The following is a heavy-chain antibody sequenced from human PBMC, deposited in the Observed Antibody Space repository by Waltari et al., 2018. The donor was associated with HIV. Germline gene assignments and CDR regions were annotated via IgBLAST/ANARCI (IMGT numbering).Heavy chain of an antibody. CDR2: INGDGSTT. D-gene: IGHD3-22*01. V-gene: IGHV3-74*01. J-gene: IGHJ5*02. CDR3: ARIAYDSSGYGWFDP. CDR1: GFTFSRSW. Sequence: VQLVESGGGLVQPGGSLSLSCAASGFTFSRSWMHWVRQAPGKGRVWVSRINGDGSTTSYADSVKGRFTISRDNAKNTLYLQMNSLRAEDTAVYYCARIAYDSSGYGWFDPWGQGTLVTVSS.